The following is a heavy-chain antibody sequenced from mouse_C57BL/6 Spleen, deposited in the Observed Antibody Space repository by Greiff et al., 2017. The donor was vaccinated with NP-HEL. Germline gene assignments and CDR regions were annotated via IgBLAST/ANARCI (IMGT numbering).Heavy chain of an antibody. Sequence: QVQLKQPGAELVRPGSSVKLSCKASGYTFTSYWMDWVKQRPGQGLEWIGNIYPSDSETHYNQKFKDKATLTVDKSSSTAYMQLSSLTSEDSAVYYCARLGSNYFYAMDYWGQGTSVTVSS. V-gene: IGHV1-61*01. D-gene: IGHD2-5*01. J-gene: IGHJ4*01. CDR1: GYTFTSYW. CDR2: IYPSDSET. CDR3: ARLGSNYFYAMDY.